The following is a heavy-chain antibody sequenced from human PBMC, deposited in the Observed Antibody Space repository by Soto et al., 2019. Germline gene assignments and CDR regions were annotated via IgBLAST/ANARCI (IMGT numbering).Heavy chain of an antibody. D-gene: IGHD3-22*01. J-gene: IGHJ4*02. CDR2: ISGSGGST. CDR3: ASWYYDSSGIPPFDY. V-gene: IGHV3-23*01. CDR1: GFTFSSYA. Sequence: PGGSLRLSCAASGFTFSSYAMSWVRQAPGKGLEWVSAISGSGGSTYYADSVKGRFTISRDNSKNTLYLQMNSLRAEDTAVYYCASWYYDSSGIPPFDYWGQGTLVTVSS.